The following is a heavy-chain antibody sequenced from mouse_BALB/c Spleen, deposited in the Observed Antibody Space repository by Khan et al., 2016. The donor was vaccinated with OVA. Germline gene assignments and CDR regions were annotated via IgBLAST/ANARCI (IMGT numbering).Heavy chain of an antibody. J-gene: IGHJ2*01. CDR3: ERAVGGKVALDS. D-gene: IGHD1-1*02. V-gene: IGHV1S41*01. CDR2: IAPGSGST. Sequence: DLVKPGASVKLSCKASGYTFTSYWINWIKQRPGQGLEWIGRIAPGSGSTYYNEMFKGKATLTVDTSSSTAYIQLSSLSSEDSAVXFCERAVGGKVALDSWGQGTTLPVSS. CDR1: GYTFTSYW.